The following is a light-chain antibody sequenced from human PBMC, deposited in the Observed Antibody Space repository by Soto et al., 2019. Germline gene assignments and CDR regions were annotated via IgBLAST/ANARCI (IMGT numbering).Light chain of an antibody. Sequence: EIVLTQSPATLPLSPGERATLSCRASQSVSESLAWYQQKPGQAPRLLIYDASNRATGIPARFSGSGSGTDFTLTISSLEPEDFAVYYCQQRSNWPPITFGQGTRLEIK. CDR1: QSVSES. V-gene: IGKV3-11*01. CDR2: DAS. CDR3: QQRSNWPPIT. J-gene: IGKJ5*01.